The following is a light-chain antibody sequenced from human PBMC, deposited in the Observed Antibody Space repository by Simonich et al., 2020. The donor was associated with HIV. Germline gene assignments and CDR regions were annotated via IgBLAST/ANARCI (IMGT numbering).Light chain of an antibody. Sequence: EIVLTQSPATLSLSPGERATLSCGASQSVSSSYLACYQQKPGLAARLLIYDASSSATGIPDRFSGSGSGTDFTLTISRLEPEDFAVYYCQQYGSSPVTFGGGTKVEIK. CDR1: QSVSSSY. CDR3: QQYGSSPVT. V-gene: IGKV3D-20*01. CDR2: DAS. J-gene: IGKJ4*01.